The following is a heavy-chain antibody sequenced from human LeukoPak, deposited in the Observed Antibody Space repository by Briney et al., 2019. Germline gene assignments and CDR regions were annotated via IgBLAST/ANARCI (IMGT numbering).Heavy chain of an antibody. D-gene: IGHD3-10*01. CDR2: ITNNGATT. CDR1: XXTXSSNX. CDR3: AKDWGYGSGTYYPH. J-gene: IGHJ4*02. Sequence: PGXXXXLSCXXSXXTXSSNXXNXXRQAPGRGLEWVSVITNNGATTYYADSVKGRFTISRDNSKNMLYLQMNSLRAEDTAVYYCAKDWGYGSGTYYPHWGQGTLVTVSS. V-gene: IGHV3-23*01.